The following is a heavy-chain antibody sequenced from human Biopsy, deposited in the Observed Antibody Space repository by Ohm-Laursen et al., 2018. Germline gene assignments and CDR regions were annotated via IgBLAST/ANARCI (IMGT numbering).Heavy chain of an antibody. J-gene: IGHJ4*02. Sequence: ATVKISCKVSSYTFTDYNIHWMRQAPGQGLEWLGYINCKTGATNYAQKFQGTVAMTRDTSISTAYLALGSLRSADTAIYYCARDPLNGHKHFDYWGQGSLVTVSS. CDR1: SYTFTDYN. D-gene: IGHD2-8*01. CDR3: ARDPLNGHKHFDY. V-gene: IGHV1-2*02. CDR2: INCKTGAT.